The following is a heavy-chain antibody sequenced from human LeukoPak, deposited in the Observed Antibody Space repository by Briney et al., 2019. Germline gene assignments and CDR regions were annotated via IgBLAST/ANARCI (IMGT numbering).Heavy chain of an antibody. J-gene: IGHJ5*02. CDR3: ARDLGNIAGGFDP. CDR1: GYTFTSYY. D-gene: IGHD6-13*01. V-gene: IGHV1-46*01. Sequence: ASVKVSCKASGYTFTSYYIHWLRQAPGQGLEWMGLINPSGGSTTFARGFPGRLTMTRDTSTSTVYMDLSSLTSEDTAVYYCARDLGNIAGGFDPWGQGTLVTVSS. CDR2: INPSGGST.